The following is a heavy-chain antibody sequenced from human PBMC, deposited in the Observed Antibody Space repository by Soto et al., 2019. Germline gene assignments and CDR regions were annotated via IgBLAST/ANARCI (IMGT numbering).Heavy chain of an antibody. CDR2: IYPGDSDT. CDR1: GYRFNNYW. V-gene: IGHV5-51*01. J-gene: IGHJ4*02. D-gene: IGHD2-2*01. CDR3: AIDYCRVSTSYPFDY. Sequence: GESLKISCKGSGYRFNNYWIAWVRQMPGKGLEWMGIIYPGDSDTRYSPSFQGQVTISADKSINTAYLQWSSLKASDTAMYYCAIDYCRVSTSYPFDYWGQRTLVNVSS.